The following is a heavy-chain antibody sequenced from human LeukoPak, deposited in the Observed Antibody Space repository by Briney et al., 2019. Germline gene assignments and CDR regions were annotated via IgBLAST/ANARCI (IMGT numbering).Heavy chain of an antibody. CDR2: IYYTGST. CDR3: ASSYYYDGTRYSDY. J-gene: IGHJ4*02. Sequence: SETLSLTCTVSGGSITSYYWTWIRQPPGKGLEWIGYIYYTGSTKSNPSLKSRVTISLDMSKNQFSLKLSPVTAADTAIYYCASSYYYDGTRYSDYWGLGTLVTVSS. CDR1: GGSITSYY. D-gene: IGHD3-22*01. V-gene: IGHV4-59*08.